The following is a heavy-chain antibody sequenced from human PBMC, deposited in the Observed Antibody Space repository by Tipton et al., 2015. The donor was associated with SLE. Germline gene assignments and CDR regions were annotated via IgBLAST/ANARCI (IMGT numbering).Heavy chain of an antibody. Sequence: TLSPTCAVYGASFSAYYWSWIRQPPWKGLEWIGEIKHSGGHNYKPSLKSRVTISVDTSKNQFPLKMSSVTAADPAVYYRARMQLAALRRGHLDYWGQGTLVTVSA. D-gene: IGHD6-13*01. CDR1: GASFSAYY. CDR3: ARMQLAALRRGHLDY. J-gene: IGHJ4*02. CDR2: IKHSGGH. V-gene: IGHV4-34*01.